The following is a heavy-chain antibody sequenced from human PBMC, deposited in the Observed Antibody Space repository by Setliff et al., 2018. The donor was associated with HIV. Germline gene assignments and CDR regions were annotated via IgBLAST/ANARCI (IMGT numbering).Heavy chain of an antibody. CDR3: ARVGSSGWRYYYYGMDV. CDR1: GYTFTSYA. Sequence: ASVKASCKASGYTFTSYAMNWVRQAPGQGLEWMGWINTNTGNPTYAQGFTGRFVFSLDTSVSTAYLQISSLKAEDTAVYYCARVGSSGWRYYYYGMDVWGQGTTVTVSS. V-gene: IGHV7-4-1*02. D-gene: IGHD6-19*01. J-gene: IGHJ6*02. CDR2: INTNTGNP.